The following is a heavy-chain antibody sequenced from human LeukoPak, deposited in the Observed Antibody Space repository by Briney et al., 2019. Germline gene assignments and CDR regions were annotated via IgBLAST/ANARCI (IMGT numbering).Heavy chain of an antibody. J-gene: IGHJ4*02. CDR3: SRSPRVPSSSWYVPDY. V-gene: IGHV4-59*01. Sequence: PSETLSLTCSVSGGSIRNYYWGWMRQPPGKGLEWLGYMSYGGSTYYKPSLKSRVSISADTSKNPFSLNLNSVTAADTAIYYCSRSPRVPSSSWYVPDYWGQGTLVTVSA. CDR1: GGSIRNYY. D-gene: IGHD6-13*01. CDR2: MSYGGST.